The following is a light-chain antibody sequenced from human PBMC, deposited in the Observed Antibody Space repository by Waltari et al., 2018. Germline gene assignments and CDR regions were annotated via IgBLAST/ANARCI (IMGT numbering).Light chain of an antibody. Sequence: EIVLTQSPGTLSLSPGERATLSCRASQSVSSNYLAWYQQKPGQAPRVLIYGASTRATGIQDRFSGSGSGTDFTLTISRLAPEDFAVYYCQQYGSSRSFGQGTKVEIK. V-gene: IGKV3-20*01. J-gene: IGKJ1*01. CDR3: QQYGSSRS. CDR2: GAS. CDR1: QSVSSNY.